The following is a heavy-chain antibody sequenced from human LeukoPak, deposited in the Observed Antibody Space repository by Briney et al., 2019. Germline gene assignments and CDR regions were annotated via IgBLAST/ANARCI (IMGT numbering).Heavy chain of an antibody. CDR3: ARGEAHGWLPRPGWLNAFDI. V-gene: IGHV4-34*01. CDR1: GGSFSGYY. J-gene: IGHJ3*02. D-gene: IGHD3-22*01. CDR2: INHSGST. Sequence: SETLSLTCAVYGGSFSGYYWSWIRQPPGKGLEWIGEINHSGSTNYNPSLKSRVTISVDTSKNQFSLKLSSVTAADTAVYYCARGEAHGWLPRPGWLNAFDIWGQGTMVTVSS.